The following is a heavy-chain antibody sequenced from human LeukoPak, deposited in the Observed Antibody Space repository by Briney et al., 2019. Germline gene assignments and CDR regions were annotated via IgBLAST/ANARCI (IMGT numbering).Heavy chain of an antibody. Sequence: SQTLSLTCTVSGGSISSGSYYWSWVRQPAGKGLEWIGRIYTSGSTNYKPSLKSRATISVDTSENQFSLKLSSVTAADTAVYYCASNYGIVGANNAFDNWGQGTMVTVSS. CDR3: ASNYGIVGANNAFDN. CDR1: GGSISSGSYY. J-gene: IGHJ3*02. V-gene: IGHV4-61*02. D-gene: IGHD1-26*01. CDR2: IYTSGST.